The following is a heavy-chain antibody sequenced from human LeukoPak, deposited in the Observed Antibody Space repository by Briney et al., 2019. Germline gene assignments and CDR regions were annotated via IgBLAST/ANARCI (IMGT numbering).Heavy chain of an antibody. CDR3: ARDSGNYYFDY. CDR1: GGSISSSSYY. J-gene: IGHJ4*02. Sequence: SETLSLTCTVSGGSISSSSYYWGWIRQPPGKGLEWIGSIYYSGSTYYNPSLKSRVMKSVDTSKNQFSLKLSSVAAADTAVYYCARDSGNYYFDYWGQGTLVTVSS. V-gene: IGHV4-39*07. CDR2: IYYSGST. D-gene: IGHD1-26*01.